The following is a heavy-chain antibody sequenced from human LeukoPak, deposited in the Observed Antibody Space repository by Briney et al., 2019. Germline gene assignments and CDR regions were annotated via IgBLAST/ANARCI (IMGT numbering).Heavy chain of an antibody. CDR3: ASAIATSQFYFYYGMDV. J-gene: IGHJ6*02. Sequence: GESLKISCKGSGYSFTSYWIGWVRQMPGKGLEWMVIIYAGGSDTRYSPSFQGQVTISVDKSISTAYLQCSSLQASDPAMYYCASAIATSQFYFYYGMDVWGQGTTVTVSS. V-gene: IGHV5-51*01. CDR2: IYAGGSDT. CDR1: GYSFTSYW. D-gene: IGHD2-2*01.